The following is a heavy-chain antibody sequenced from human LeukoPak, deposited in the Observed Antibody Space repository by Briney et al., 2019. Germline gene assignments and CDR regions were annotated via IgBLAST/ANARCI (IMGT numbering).Heavy chain of an antibody. CDR3: VRDLSYYGSGKFDF. CDR1: GFPFSRYS. V-gene: IGHV3-30*04. CDR2: ISYDGSNA. Sequence: GGSLRLSCEASGFPFSRYSAHWVRQAPGKGLEWVSVISYDGSNAYYVDSVKGRFTISRDNSMNTLYLQMNSLSAEDTAVYYCVRDLSYYGSGKFDFWGQGTLVTVSS. J-gene: IGHJ4*02. D-gene: IGHD3-10*01.